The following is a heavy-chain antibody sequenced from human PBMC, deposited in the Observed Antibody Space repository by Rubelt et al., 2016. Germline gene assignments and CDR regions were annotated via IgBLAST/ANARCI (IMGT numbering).Heavy chain of an antibody. Sequence: SRGGLVQPGGSLRLSCAASGFSFSSYWMHWVRQAPGKGLVWVSRITSAGSSTGYADFVKGRFTISRDTAKNTLYLQMNSLGAEDTAVYYCARGHYDTSGLLPGVDWGQGTLVTVSS. D-gene: IGHD3-22*01. V-gene: IGHV3-74*02. J-gene: IGHJ4*02. CDR1: GFSFSSYW. CDR3: ARGHYDTSGLLPGVD. CDR2: ITSAGSST.